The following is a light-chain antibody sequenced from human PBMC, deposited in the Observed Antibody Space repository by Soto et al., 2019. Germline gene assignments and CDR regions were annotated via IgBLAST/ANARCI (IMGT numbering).Light chain of an antibody. J-gene: IGLJ7*01. CDR2: EVS. V-gene: IGLV2-23*02. CDR1: SSDVGSHNL. Sequence: QSVLTQPASVSGSPGQSITISCTGTSSDVGSHNLVSWYQQHPGQAPKLMIYEVSKRPLGVSARFSASKSGNTASLPISGLQAEDDSDYYCCSYRGSRAVFGGGTQLTVL. CDR3: CSYRGSRAV.